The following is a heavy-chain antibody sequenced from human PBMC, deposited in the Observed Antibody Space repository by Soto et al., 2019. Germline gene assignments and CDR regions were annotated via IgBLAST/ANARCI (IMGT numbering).Heavy chain of an antibody. V-gene: IGHV4-39*01. J-gene: IGHJ4*02. CDR2: IYYSGST. D-gene: IGHD4-17*01. CDR3: ARLDYGDYRFDY. Sequence: SETLSLTCTVSGCSISSSSYYWGWIRQPPGKGLEWIGSIYYSGSTYYNPSLKSRVTISVDTSKNQFSLKLSSVTAADTAVYYCARLDYGDYRFDYWGQGTLVTVSS. CDR1: GCSISSSSYY.